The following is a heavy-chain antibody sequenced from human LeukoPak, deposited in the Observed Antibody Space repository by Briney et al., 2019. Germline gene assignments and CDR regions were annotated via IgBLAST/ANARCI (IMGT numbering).Heavy chain of an antibody. CDR1: GFTFSSYA. J-gene: IGHJ6*03. Sequence: GGSLRLSCAASGFTFSSYAMSWVRQAPGKGLEWVSTISGSGGSTYYADSVKGRFTISRDNSKNTLYLQMNSLRSEDTAVYYCARDIVVVVAATQGYYMDVWGKGTTVTVSS. CDR3: ARDIVVVVAATQGYYMDV. V-gene: IGHV3-23*01. CDR2: ISGSGGST. D-gene: IGHD2-15*01.